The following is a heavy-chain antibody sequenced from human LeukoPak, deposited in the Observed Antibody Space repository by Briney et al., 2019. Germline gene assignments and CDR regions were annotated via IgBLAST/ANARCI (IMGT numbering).Heavy chain of an antibody. CDR2: IIPIFGTA. CDR1: GGTFSSYA. J-gene: IGHJ3*02. Sequence: SVKVSCKASGGTFSSYAISWVRQAPGQGLEWMGGIIPIFGTANYAQKFQGRVTITADESTSTTYMELSSLRSEDTAVYYCATSRAHLADDAFDIWGQGTMVTVSS. V-gene: IGHV1-69*13. CDR3: ATSRAHLADDAFDI.